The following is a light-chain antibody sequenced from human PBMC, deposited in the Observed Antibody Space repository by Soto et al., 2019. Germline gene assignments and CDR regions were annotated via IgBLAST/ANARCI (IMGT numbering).Light chain of an antibody. CDR3: QQYYSTPLT. V-gene: IGKV4-1*01. CDR2: WAS. J-gene: IGKJ4*01. Sequence: DIVMTQSPDSLAVSLGERATINCKSSQSVLYSSNNKNYLAWYQQKPGQPPKLLIYWASTRESGVPDRFSGSGSGTDFTLTISSLQAEDVAVYCCQQYYSTPLTFGGWTKVEIK. CDR1: QSVLYSSNNKNY.